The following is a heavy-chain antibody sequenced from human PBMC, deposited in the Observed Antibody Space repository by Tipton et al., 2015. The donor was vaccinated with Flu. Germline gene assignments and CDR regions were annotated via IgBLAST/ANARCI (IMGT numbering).Heavy chain of an antibody. D-gene: IGHD4-11*01. CDR3: ASMTTVTSGDYYGMDV. V-gene: IGHV1-2*02. CDR1: GYTFTGYY. J-gene: IGHJ6*02. CDR2: INPNSGGT. Sequence: QSGAEVKKPGASVKVSCKASGYTFTGYYMHWVRQAPGQGLEWMGWINPNSGGTNYAQKFQGRVTMTRDTSISTAYMELSRLRSDDTAVYYCASMTTVTSGDYYGMDVWGQGTTVTVSS.